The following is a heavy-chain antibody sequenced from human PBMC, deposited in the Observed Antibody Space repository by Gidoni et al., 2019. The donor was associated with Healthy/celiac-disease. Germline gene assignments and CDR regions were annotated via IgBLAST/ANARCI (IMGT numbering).Heavy chain of an antibody. Sequence: QVQLQEAGPGLVKPSETLSRTCAVSGYSISSGYYWGWIRQPPGKGLEWIGSIYHSGSTYYDPSLTNRVTISVDTSKNQFSLTLSSVTDADTAVYYCAGELYWGQGTLVTVSS. CDR1: GYSISSGYY. CDR3: AGELY. J-gene: IGHJ4*02. CDR2: IYHSGST. D-gene: IGHD1-26*01. V-gene: IGHV4-38-2*01.